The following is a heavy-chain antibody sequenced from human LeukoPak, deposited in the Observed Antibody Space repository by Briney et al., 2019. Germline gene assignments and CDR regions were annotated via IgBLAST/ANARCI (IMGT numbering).Heavy chain of an antibody. D-gene: IGHD1-7*01. J-gene: IGHJ4*02. CDR3: ARSNWNYDGHFDY. V-gene: IGHV4-59*01. CDR2: IYYSGST. Sequence: SETLSLTFTVSGGSISSYYWSWIRQPPGKGLEWIGYIYYSGSTNYNPSLKSRVTISVDTSKNQFSLKLSSVTAADTAVYYCARSNWNYDGHFDYWGQGTLVTVSS. CDR1: GGSISSYY.